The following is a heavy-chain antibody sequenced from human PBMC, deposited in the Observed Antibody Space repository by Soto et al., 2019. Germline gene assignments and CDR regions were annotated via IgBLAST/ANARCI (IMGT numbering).Heavy chain of an antibody. J-gene: IGHJ4*02. V-gene: IGHV2-5*02. CDR1: GFSLRSSGVG. Sequence: QITLKESGPALVKPTQTLTLTCTFSGFSLRSSGVGVGWIRQPPGKALEWLALIYWDDYKRYNPSLKSRLSITKDASKDRVVLTLATVDPVDTATYYCAYRLTEGDYNSGSFDYWGQGTLVTVSS. CDR2: IYWDDYK. CDR3: AYRLTEGDYNSGSFDY. D-gene: IGHD3-10*01.